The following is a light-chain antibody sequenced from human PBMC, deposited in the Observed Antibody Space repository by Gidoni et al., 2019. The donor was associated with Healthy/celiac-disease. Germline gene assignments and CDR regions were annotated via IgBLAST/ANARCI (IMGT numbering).Light chain of an antibody. V-gene: IGKV1-12*02. CDR1: QGIISW. CDR2: AAS. J-gene: IGKJ3*01. Sequence: DIQLTQSPSSVSAVVGDRFTITCRASQGIISWLAWYQQKPGKAPKLLIYAASSLQSGVPARFSGSGSGTDFTLTISSLQPEDFATYYCQQASSFPFTFGPGTKVDIK. CDR3: QQASSFPFT.